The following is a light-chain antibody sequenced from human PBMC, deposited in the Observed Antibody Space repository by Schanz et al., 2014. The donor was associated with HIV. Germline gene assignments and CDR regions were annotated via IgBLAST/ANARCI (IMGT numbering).Light chain of an antibody. V-gene: IGLV2-14*01. CDR3: SSYISGNTWV. CDR2: DVS. CDR1: SRDVGGYNY. J-gene: IGLJ3*02. Sequence: QSALTQPASVSGSPGQSITISCTGTSRDVGGYNYVSWYQQHPGKAPKLMIYDVSNRPSGVSNRFSGSKSDNTASLTISGLQAEDEADYYCSSYISGNTWVFGGGTKLTVL.